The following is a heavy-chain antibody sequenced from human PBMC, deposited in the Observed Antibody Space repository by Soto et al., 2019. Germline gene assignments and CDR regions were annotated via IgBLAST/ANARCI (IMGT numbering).Heavy chain of an antibody. D-gene: IGHD3-9*01. CDR2: ISGNGEII. V-gene: IGHV3-11*01. Sequence: PGGSLRLSCAASGFTFSDYYIHWLRRAPGKGLEWISYISGNGEIIQYAASARGRFTISRDNAENSVYLEMDSLRAEDTALYYCARGFSTDFDWFPNNWFDPWGQGTLVTVSS. J-gene: IGHJ5*02. CDR3: ARGFSTDFDWFPNNWFDP. CDR1: GFTFSDYY.